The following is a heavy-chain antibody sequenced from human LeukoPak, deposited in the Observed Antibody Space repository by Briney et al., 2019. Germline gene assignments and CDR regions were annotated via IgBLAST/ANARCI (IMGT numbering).Heavy chain of an antibody. V-gene: IGHV1-2*04. J-gene: IGHJ6*04. CDR3: ATSSGWYYYGMDV. Sequence: ASVKVSCKASGYTFTGYYMHWVRQAPGQGLEWMGWINPNSGGTNYAQKFQGWVTMTRDTSISTAYMELSRLRSGDTAVYYCATSSGWYYYGMDVWGKGTTVTVSS. D-gene: IGHD6-19*01. CDR1: GYTFTGYY. CDR2: INPNSGGT.